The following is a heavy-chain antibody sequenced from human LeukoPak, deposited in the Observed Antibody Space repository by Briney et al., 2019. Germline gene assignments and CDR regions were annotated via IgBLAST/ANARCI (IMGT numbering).Heavy chain of an antibody. CDR3: SSKPAVIDLDF. D-gene: IGHD2/OR15-2a*01. Sequence: PGWSLRLSCAASGCSFSSYWMTWVRQVPGKGLEWVANIKPDGSGKHYVDSVKGRFTISRDNAKSSLYLQMDSLRGEDTAVYYCSSKPAVIDLDFWGQGAMVTVSS. CDR2: IKPDGSGK. J-gene: IGHJ4*02. V-gene: IGHV3-7*01. CDR1: GCSFSSYW.